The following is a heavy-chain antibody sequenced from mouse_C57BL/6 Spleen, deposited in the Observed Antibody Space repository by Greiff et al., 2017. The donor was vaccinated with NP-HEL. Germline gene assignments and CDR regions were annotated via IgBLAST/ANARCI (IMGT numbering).Heavy chain of an antibody. Sequence: VQLKQSGAELARPGASVKLSCKASGYTFTSYGISWVKQRTGQGLEWIGEIYPRSGNTYYNEKFKGKATLTADKSSSTAYMELRSLTSEDSAVYFCARRTYYSNYGYFDVWGTGTTVTVSS. J-gene: IGHJ1*03. CDR3: ARRTYYSNYGYFDV. CDR2: IYPRSGNT. D-gene: IGHD2-5*01. V-gene: IGHV1-81*01. CDR1: GYTFTSYG.